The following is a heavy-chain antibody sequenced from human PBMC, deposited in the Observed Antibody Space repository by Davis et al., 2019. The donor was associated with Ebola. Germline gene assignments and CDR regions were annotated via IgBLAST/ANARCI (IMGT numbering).Heavy chain of an antibody. CDR2: ISAYNGNT. D-gene: IGHD6-19*01. J-gene: IGHJ6*02. CDR3: ARDHYPVEQWLVLSGYYYGMDV. CDR1: GYTFTSYG. V-gene: IGHV1-18*01. Sequence: ASVPVSCKASGYTFTSYGISWVRHAPGHGLEWMGWISAYNGNTNYAQKLQGRVTMTTDTSTSTAYMELRSLRSDDTAVYYCARDHYPVEQWLVLSGYYYGMDVWGQGTTVTVSS.